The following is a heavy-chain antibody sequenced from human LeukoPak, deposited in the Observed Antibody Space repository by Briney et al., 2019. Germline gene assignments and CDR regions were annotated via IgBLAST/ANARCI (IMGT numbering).Heavy chain of an antibody. Sequence: GASVKVSCKASGGTFSSYVISWVRQAPGQGLEWMGGIIPIFGTANYAQKFQGRVTMIEDTSTDTAYMELSSLRSEDTAVYYCATPPPGWNDVYFDYWGQGTLVTVSS. CDR3: ATPPPGWNDVYFDY. CDR2: IIPIFGTA. J-gene: IGHJ4*02. CDR1: GGTFSSYV. V-gene: IGHV1-69*06. D-gene: IGHD1-1*01.